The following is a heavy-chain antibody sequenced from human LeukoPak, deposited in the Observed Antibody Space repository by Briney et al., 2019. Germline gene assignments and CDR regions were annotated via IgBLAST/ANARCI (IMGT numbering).Heavy chain of an antibody. CDR1: GDGVSSDSVS. CDR2: TYYRSKWYY. V-gene: IGHV6-1*01. D-gene: IGHD6-6*01. J-gene: IGHJ3*02. CDR3: ARDRGIPGRPRYAFDI. Sequence: PSQTLSLTCAISGDGVSSDSVSWNWIRQSPSRGLEWLGRTYYRSKWYYDYALSVQSRMTINPDTSKNQFSLQLSSVTPEDTALYYCARDRGIPGRPRYAFDIWGQGTRVTVSS.